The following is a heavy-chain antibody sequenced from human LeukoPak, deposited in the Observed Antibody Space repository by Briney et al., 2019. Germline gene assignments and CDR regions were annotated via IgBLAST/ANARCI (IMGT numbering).Heavy chain of an antibody. Sequence: PGGSLRLSCAASGFTFGSYWMHWVRQVPGKGLVWVSRINTDGSSTTYADSVKGRFTISRDNTENTLYLQMSSLRAEDTAVYYCAREWKKTGAFDHWGQGTLLTVSS. V-gene: IGHV3-74*01. CDR3: AREWKKTGAFDH. CDR2: INTDGSST. CDR1: GFTFGSYW. J-gene: IGHJ4*02. D-gene: IGHD1-1*01.